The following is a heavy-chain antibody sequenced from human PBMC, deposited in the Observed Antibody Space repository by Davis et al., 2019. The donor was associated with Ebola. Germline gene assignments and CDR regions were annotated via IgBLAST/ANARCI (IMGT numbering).Heavy chain of an antibody. D-gene: IGHD3-22*01. Sequence: PGGSLRLSCAASGFTFSSYSMNWVRQAPGKGLEWVSSISSSSSYIYYADSVKGRFTISRDNAKNSLYLQMNSLRAEDTAVYYCATHYDSSGYPDYWDQGTLVTVSS. J-gene: IGHJ4*02. CDR2: ISSSSSYI. CDR1: GFTFSSYS. V-gene: IGHV3-21*01. CDR3: ATHYDSSGYPDY.